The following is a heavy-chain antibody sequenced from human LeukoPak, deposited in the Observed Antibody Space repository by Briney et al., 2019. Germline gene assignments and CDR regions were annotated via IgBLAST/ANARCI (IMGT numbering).Heavy chain of an antibody. CDR3: ARSTHSGYDLSTGYGY. CDR1: GYSFTSYW. V-gene: IGHV5-51*01. D-gene: IGHD5-12*01. CDR2: IYPGDSGT. J-gene: IGHJ4*02. Sequence: GESLKISCKGSGYSFTSYWIGWVCQMPGKGLEWMGIIYPGDSGTRYSPSFQGQVTISADKSISTAYLQWSSLKASDTAMYYCARSTHSGYDLSTGYGYWGQGTLVTVSS.